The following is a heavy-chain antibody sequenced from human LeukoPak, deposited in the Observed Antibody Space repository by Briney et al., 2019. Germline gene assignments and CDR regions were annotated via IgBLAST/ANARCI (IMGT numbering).Heavy chain of an antibody. D-gene: IGHD4-11*01. J-gene: IGHJ3*02. CDR2: IYYSGST. CDR3: ATKTYTHAFDI. V-gene: IGHV4-30-4*01. Sequence: PSETLSLTCTVSGGSISSGDYYWSWIRQPPGKRLEWIGYIYYSGSTYYNPSLKSRVTISVDTSKNQFSLKLSSVTAADTAVYYCATKTYTHAFDIWGQGTMVTVSS. CDR1: GGSISSGDYY.